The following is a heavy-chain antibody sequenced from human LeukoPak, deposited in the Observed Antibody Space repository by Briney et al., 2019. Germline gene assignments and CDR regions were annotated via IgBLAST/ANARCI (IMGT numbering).Heavy chain of an antibody. J-gene: IGHJ5*02. V-gene: IGHV4-34*01. CDR1: GGSFSGYY. Sequence: SETLSLTCAVYGGSFSGYYWSWIRQLPGKGLEWIGEINHSGSTNYNPSLKSRVTISVDTSKNQFSLKLSSVTAADTAVYYCARLGYCSSTSCPWGQGTLVTVSS. CDR3: ARLGYCSSTSCP. D-gene: IGHD2-2*01. CDR2: INHSGST.